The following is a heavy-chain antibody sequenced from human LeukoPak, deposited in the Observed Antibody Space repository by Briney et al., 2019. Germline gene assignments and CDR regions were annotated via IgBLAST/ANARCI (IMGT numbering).Heavy chain of an antibody. D-gene: IGHD3-3*01. CDR3: ARHAYYDFVTGLFDP. V-gene: IGHV4-39*01. J-gene: IGHJ5*02. CDR1: GGSISSSSYY. CDR2: IYYSGST. Sequence: SETLSLTCTVSGGSISSSSYYWGWIRQPPGKGLEWIGSIYYSGSTYYNPSLKSRVTISVDTSKNHFSLNLNSVTAADTAVYYCARHAYYDFVTGLFDPWGQGTLVTVSS.